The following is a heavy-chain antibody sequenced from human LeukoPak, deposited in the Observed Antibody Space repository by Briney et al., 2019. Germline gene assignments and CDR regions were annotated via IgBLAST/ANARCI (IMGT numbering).Heavy chain of an antibody. Sequence: ASVKVSCTASGYIFTFYGINWVRQAPGQGLEWMGIINPSGGSTSYAQKFQGRVTMTRDTSTSTVYMELSSLRSEDTAVYYCARTSGVTLAYGMDVWGQGTTVTVSS. CDR3: ARTSGVTLAYGMDV. D-gene: IGHD2-21*02. CDR1: GYIFTFYG. V-gene: IGHV1-46*01. J-gene: IGHJ6*02. CDR2: INPSGGST.